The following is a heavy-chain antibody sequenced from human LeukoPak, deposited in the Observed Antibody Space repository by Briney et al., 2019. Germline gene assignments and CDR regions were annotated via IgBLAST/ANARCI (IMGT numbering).Heavy chain of an antibody. CDR2: VSGSGDAT. V-gene: IGHV3-23*01. Sequence: GGSLRLSCAASRFTFSSNAMSWVRQAPGKGLEWVSTVSGSGDATYYAESVKGRFTISRDNSKNTLYLQMNSLRAEDTAVYYCAKDVGYCGSTSCYFSHWGQGTLVTVAS. CDR3: AKDVGYCGSTSCYFSH. CDR1: RFTFSSNA. J-gene: IGHJ4*02. D-gene: IGHD2-2*01.